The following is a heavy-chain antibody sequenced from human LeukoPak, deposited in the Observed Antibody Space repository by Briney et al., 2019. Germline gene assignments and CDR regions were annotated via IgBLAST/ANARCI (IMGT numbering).Heavy chain of an antibody. CDR2: ISYTGSP. CDR3: ATYRSESAFEM. J-gene: IGHJ3*02. Sequence: QVQLQESGPGLVKPSETLSLSCTVSGGSIQTYYWSWIRQSPGKGLEWIGYISYTGSPHYNPSLKRRVTISVDTSRNQFSLKLSSVTAADTAVYYCATYRSESAFEMWGQGTMVTVSS. V-gene: IGHV4-59*01. D-gene: IGHD3-16*01. CDR1: GGSIQTYY.